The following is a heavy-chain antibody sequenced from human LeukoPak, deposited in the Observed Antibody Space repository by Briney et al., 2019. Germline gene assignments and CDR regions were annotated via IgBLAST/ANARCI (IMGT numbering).Heavy chain of an antibody. V-gene: IGHV4-59*01. CDR2: AYHSVST. CDR3: ARDKKGSSCYYF. J-gene: IGHJ4*02. D-gene: IGHD2-2*01. CDR1: GDSISGYY. Sequence: SETLSLTCAVSGDSISGYYWSWIRQPPGKGLEWIGFAYHSVSTTRNPSLESRVTISVDTPTNQVSLRRSSVTAAHTAVYYCARDKKGSSCYYFWGQGTLVTVSS.